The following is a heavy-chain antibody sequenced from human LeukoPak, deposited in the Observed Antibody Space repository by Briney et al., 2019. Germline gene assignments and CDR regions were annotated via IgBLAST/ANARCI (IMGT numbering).Heavy chain of an antibody. V-gene: IGHV4-34*01. J-gene: IGHJ4*02. D-gene: IGHD3-16*01. CDR2: INHSGST. CDR3: ARSMITFGGVRY. CDR1: GGSFSAYY. Sequence: SETLPLTCAVYGGSFSAYYWSWIRQPPGKGLEWIGEINHSGSTNYNPSLKSRVTISVDTSKNQFSLKLSSVTAADTAVYYCARSMITFGGVRYWGQGTLVTVSS.